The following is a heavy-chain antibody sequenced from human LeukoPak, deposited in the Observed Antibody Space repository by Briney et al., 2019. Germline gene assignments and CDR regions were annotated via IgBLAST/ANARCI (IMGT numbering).Heavy chain of an antibody. D-gene: IGHD3-10*01. CDR2: FDPEDGET. Sequence: ASVKVSCKVFGYTFTELSMHWVRQAPGKGLEWMGSFDPEDGETTCAQKVQGRVTMTEDTSTDTGYLELTNLRSEDTATYYCAMSRSWYYFDYWGQGTLVTVSS. CDR1: GYTFTELS. V-gene: IGHV1-24*01. J-gene: IGHJ4*02. CDR3: AMSRSWYYFDY.